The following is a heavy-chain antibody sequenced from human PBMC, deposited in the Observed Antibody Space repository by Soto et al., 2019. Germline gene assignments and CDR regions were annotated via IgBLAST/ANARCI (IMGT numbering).Heavy chain of an antibody. CDR1: GASISSYY. J-gene: IGHJ4*02. CDR3: VRGWGGYGGNDLWDYFDY. Sequence: QLQESGPGLVKPSETLSLTCTVSGASISSYYWSWIRQPAGKGLEWIGRIYTNMNTNYNPSLKSRVTMSVDTSKNQFSLRLSSVTAADTAVYYCVRGWGGYGGNDLWDYFDYWGQGILVTVSS. CDR2: IYTNMNT. V-gene: IGHV4-4*07. D-gene: IGHD5-12*01.